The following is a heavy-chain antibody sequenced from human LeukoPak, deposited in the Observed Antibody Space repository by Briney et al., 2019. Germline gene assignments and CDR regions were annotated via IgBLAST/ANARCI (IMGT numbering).Heavy chain of an antibody. CDR3: AKGQQQLIDY. Sequence: GGSLRLSCAASGFTFSSYAMHWVRQAPGKGLEWVAFIRYDGTSKYYADSVRGRFTISRDNSKNTLYPQMNSLRAEDTAVYYCAKGQQQLIDYWGQGTLVTVSS. V-gene: IGHV3-30*02. CDR2: IRYDGTSK. CDR1: GFTFSSYA. D-gene: IGHD6-13*01. J-gene: IGHJ4*02.